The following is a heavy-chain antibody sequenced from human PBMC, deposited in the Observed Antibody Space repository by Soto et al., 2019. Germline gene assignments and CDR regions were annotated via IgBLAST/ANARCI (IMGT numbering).Heavy chain of an antibody. J-gene: IGHJ3*02. Sequence: QVHLQESGPGLVKPSQTLSLTCTVSGASISGGGHYWSWIRQHPGKGLEWIGHIYYSGNTYYNPSLERRLTISVDTSKNQFSLRLSSVTAADTALYYCARDHFDISAYHYAKAFDNWGQGTMVTVSS. CDR3: ARDHFDISAYHYAKAFDN. D-gene: IGHD3-22*01. CDR2: IYYSGNT. V-gene: IGHV4-31*03. CDR1: GASISGGGHY.